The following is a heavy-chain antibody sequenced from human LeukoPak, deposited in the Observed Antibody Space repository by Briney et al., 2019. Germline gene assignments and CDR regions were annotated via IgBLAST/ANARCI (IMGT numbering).Heavy chain of an antibody. Sequence: PSETLSLTCTVSGGSINFDNYYWSWIRQPAGKGLEWIGRVYTSGSTTYNPSLKSRVTISIDTSKNQFSLEMTSVTAADSAVYYCARGSPVQRSDYFDYWGQGALVAVSS. D-gene: IGHD3-3*01. V-gene: IGHV4-61*02. J-gene: IGHJ4*02. CDR2: VYTSGST. CDR1: GGSINFDNYY. CDR3: ARGSPVQRSDYFDY.